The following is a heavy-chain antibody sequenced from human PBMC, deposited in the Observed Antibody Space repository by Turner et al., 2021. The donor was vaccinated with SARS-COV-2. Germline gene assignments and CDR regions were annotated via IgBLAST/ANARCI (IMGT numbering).Heavy chain of an antibody. CDR3: AIDMGSRYFEWVFDY. CDR1: GFSFSNYG. CDR2: MSHDGRHI. V-gene: IGHV3-30*03. Sequence: QVQLVESGGGVVQPGRSLRLYCVASGFSFSNYGMHWVRRAPGKGLEWVAVMSHDGRHIYHVDSLKGRFTISRDNSKNTLYLQVNSLRAEDTAVYYCAIDMGSRYFEWVFDYWGQGTLVTVSS. J-gene: IGHJ4*02. D-gene: IGHD3-9*01.